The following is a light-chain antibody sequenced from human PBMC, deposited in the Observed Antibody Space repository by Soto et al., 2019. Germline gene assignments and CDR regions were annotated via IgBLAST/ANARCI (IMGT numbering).Light chain of an antibody. V-gene: IGKV3-20*01. CDR1: QSVSSYS. J-gene: IGKJ1*01. CDR3: QQYDSSPRT. Sequence: VLTQSPCTLALSPGERATLSCRASQSVSSYSLAWYQQKPGQAPRLVIYGTSNRATGIPERFSGSGSGTDFTLTISRLEPEDFAVYYCQQYDSSPRTFGQGTNVDIK. CDR2: GTS.